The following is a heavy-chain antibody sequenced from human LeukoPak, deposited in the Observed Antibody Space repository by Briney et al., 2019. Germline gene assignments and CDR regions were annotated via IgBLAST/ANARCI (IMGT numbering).Heavy chain of an antibody. J-gene: IGHJ4*02. D-gene: IGHD6-6*01. Sequence: ASVKASCKASGYTFTSYDINWVRQATGQGLEWMGWMNPNSGNTGYAQKFQGRVTMTRNTSISTAYMELSSLRSEDTAVYYCARGGGVGYSSSSEGFDYWGQGTLVTVSS. CDR2: MNPNSGNT. V-gene: IGHV1-8*01. CDR3: ARGGGVGYSSSSEGFDY. CDR1: GYTFTSYD.